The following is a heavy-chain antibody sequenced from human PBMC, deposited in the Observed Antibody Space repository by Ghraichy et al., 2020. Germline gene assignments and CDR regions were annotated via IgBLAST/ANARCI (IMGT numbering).Heavy chain of an antibody. CDR1: GGSISSYY. Sequence: TLSLTCTVSGGSISSYYWSWIRQPPGKGLEWIGYIYTSGSTNYNPSLKSRVTISVDTSKNQFSLKLSSVTAADTAVYYCARLVLGSPGDWYFDLWGRGTLVTVSS. J-gene: IGHJ2*01. CDR3: ARLVLGSPGDWYFDL. CDR2: IYTSGST. V-gene: IGHV4-4*09. D-gene: IGHD2-8*02.